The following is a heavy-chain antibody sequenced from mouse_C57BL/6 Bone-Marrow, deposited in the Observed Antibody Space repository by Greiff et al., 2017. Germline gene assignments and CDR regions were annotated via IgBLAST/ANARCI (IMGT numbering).Heavy chain of an antibody. Sequence: VQLQESGPGLVAPSPSLSISCTVSGFSLTSYGVDWVRQPPGKGLEWLGVIWGGGSTNYNSALMSRLSISEDNSENQVFLKMNSLQTDDTAMYYGAKHEGYSSYLDWFAYWGQGTLVTVSA. D-gene: IGHD1-1*01. CDR1: GFSLTSYG. J-gene: IGHJ3*01. CDR3: AKHEGYSSYLDWFAY. V-gene: IGHV2-9*01. CDR2: IWGGGST.